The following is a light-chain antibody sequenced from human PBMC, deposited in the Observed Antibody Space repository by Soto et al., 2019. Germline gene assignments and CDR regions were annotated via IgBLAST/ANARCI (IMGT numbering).Light chain of an antibody. J-gene: IGLJ2*01. CDR3: SSYTSSSSLVV. CDR2: DVN. CDR1: SSDVGGYNY. Sequence: QSALTQPASVSGSPGQSITISCTGTSSDVGGYNYVSWYQQYPGKAPKVMIYDVNNRPSGVSNRFSGPKSGNTASLTISGLQAEDEADYYCSSYTSSSSLVVFGGGTKLTVL. V-gene: IGLV2-14*01.